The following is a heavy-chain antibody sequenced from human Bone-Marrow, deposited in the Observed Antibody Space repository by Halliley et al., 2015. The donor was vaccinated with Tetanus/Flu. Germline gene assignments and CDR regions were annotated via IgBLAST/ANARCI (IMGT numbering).Heavy chain of an antibody. D-gene: IGHD6-13*01. J-gene: IGHJ3*02. CDR2: IYPGAADT. CDR3: ALSRGGTWYDAFDI. V-gene: IGHV5-51*01. Sequence: MGFIYPGAADTRYSPSFRGHITISADKSTSAAYLQWSSLKASDTAVYYCALSRGGTWYDAFDIWGQGTMVTVAS.